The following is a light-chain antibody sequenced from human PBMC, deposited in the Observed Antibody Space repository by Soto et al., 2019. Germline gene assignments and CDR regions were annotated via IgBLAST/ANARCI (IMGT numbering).Light chain of an antibody. CDR3: MQGTHWPQT. V-gene: IGKV2-28*01. CDR1: QSLLNSNGYNY. Sequence: DIVVTQSPLSLPVTPGEPASISCRSSQSLLNSNGYNYLDWYLQKPGQSPQLLIYLGSNRASGVPDRFSGSGSGTDFTLKISRVEADDVGIYYCMQGTHWPQTFGQGTKV. CDR2: LGS. J-gene: IGKJ1*01.